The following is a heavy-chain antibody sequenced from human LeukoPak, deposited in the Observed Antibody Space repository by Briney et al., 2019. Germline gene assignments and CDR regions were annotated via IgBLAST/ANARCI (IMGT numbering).Heavy chain of an antibody. D-gene: IGHD1-26*01. V-gene: IGHV4-4*07. CDR2: IFISGST. Sequence: PSETLSLTCTVSGGSISSYYWNWIRQPAGKGLEWIGRIFISGSTNYNPSLKSRVTISVDTSKNQFSLKLTSVTAADTAVYYCAKDRRSGSHGDAFDIWGQGTMVTVSS. J-gene: IGHJ3*02. CDR1: GGSISSYY. CDR3: AKDRRSGSHGDAFDI.